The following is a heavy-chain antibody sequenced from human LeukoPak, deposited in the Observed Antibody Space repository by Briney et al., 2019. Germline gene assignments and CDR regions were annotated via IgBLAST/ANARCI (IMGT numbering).Heavy chain of an antibody. V-gene: IGHV3-48*01. Sequence: PGGSLRLSCAASGFTFSSYSMNWVRQAPGKGLEWVSYISSSSSTIYYADSVKGRFTISRDNAKNSLYLQMNSLRAEDTAVYFCARALYYYGSGSYNYFDYWGQGTLVTVSS. CDR1: GFTFSSYS. J-gene: IGHJ4*02. CDR3: ARALYYYGSGSYNYFDY. CDR2: ISSSSSTI. D-gene: IGHD3-10*01.